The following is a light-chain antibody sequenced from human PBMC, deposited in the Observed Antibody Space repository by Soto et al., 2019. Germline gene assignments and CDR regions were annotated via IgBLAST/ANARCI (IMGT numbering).Light chain of an antibody. CDR3: QQYNNWPPIT. CDR1: QSVSSN. V-gene: IGKV3-15*01. CDR2: GAS. Sequence: EIVMTQSPATLSVSPGERATLSCRASQSVSSNLAWYQQKPGQAPRLLIYGASTRATGIPARFSGSGSGTEFTLTISSLESEDFAVYHWQQYNNWPPITFGQGTRLEIK. J-gene: IGKJ5*01.